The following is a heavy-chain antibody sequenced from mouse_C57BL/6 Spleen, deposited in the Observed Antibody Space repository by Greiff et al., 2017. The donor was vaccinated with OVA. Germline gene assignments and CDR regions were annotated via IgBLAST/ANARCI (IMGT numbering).Heavy chain of an antibody. CDR2: INPNYGTT. CDR1: GYSFTDYN. D-gene: IGHD2-2*01. V-gene: IGHV1-39*01. Sequence: EVKVVESGPELVKPGASVKISCKASGYSFTDYNMNWVKQSNGKSLEWIGVINPNYGTTSYNQKFKGKATLTVDQSSSTAYMQLNSLTSEDSAVYYCARKGYYWYFDVWGTGTTVTVSS. CDR3: ARKGYYWYFDV. J-gene: IGHJ1*03.